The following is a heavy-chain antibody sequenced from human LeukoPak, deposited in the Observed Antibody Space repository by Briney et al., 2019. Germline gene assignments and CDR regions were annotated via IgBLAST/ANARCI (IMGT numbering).Heavy chain of an antibody. D-gene: IGHD3-10*01. CDR1: GFTFSSHA. CDR2: ISSGGGTT. J-gene: IGHJ4*02. V-gene: IGHV3-23*01. CDR3: AKYRSGSGYFDY. Sequence: GGSLRLSCAASGFTFSSHAMSWVRQAPGKGLEWVSRISSGGGTTDYTDSVKGRFTISRDTSKNTLYLQMNSLRAEDTAVYYCAKYRSGSGYFDYWGQGTLVTVSS.